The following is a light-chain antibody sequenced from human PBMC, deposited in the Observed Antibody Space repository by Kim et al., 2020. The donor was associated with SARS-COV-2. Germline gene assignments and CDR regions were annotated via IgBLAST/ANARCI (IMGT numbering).Light chain of an antibody. CDR2: GAS. J-gene: IGKJ4*01. CDR1: QSISSW. Sequence: ASVGDSVTIPCRASQSISSWLAWYQQRPGKAPKLLIYGASSLESGVPSRFSGSASGTEFTLTISSLQPDDFATYYCQQYNSYPLTFGGGTKVDIK. CDR3: QQYNSYPLT. V-gene: IGKV1-5*01.